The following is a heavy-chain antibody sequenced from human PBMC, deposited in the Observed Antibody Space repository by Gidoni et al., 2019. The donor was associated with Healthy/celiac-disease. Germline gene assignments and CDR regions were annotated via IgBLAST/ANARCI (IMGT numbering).Heavy chain of an antibody. CDR2: ISGGGGST. CDR1: GFTFSSYA. Sequence: GSLILSCAASGFTFSSYAMSWVRQAPGKGLEWVSTISGGGGSTYYADSVKGRFTISRDNSKNTLYLQMNSLRAEDTAVYYCAKETGAEGKWDWFDPWGQGTLVTVSS. V-gene: IGHV3-23*01. D-gene: IGHD1-26*01. CDR3: AKETGAEGKWDWFDP. J-gene: IGHJ5*02.